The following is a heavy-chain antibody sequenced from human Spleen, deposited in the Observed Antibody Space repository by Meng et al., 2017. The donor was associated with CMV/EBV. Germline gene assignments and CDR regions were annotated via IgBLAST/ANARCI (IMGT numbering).Heavy chain of an antibody. CDR1: GLTVSSNY. V-gene: IGHV3-66*02. D-gene: IGHD6-6*01. CDR3: VAEYSSSY. CDR2: IYRGDDT. J-gene: IGHJ4*02. Sequence: GESLKISCAASGLTVSSNYMSWVRQAPGKGLEWVSIIYRGDDTYYAGFVKGRFTVSRDNSRDTLYLQMNSLRAEDTAVYYCVAEYSSSYWGQGTLVTVSS.